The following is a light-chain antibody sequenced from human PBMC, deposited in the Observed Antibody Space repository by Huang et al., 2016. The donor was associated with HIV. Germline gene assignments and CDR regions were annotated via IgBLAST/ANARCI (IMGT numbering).Light chain of an antibody. CDR1: HTIDSN. CDR3: QQYNNWPPYT. Sequence: LMTQSPATLSVSPGQRVTLSCRANHTIDSNLAWYQQKPGQAPRLLFYGASTRSTGIRARCSGSGCGTEFTLTSSSLQYEDFAVYYCQQYNNWPPYTFGQGTKLEIK. V-gene: IGKV3-15*01. CDR2: GAS. J-gene: IGKJ2*01.